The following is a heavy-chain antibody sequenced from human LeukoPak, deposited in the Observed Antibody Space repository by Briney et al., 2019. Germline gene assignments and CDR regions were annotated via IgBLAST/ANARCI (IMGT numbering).Heavy chain of an antibody. CDR3: ARDLGTAMAT. D-gene: IGHD5-18*01. Sequence: GGSLRLSCAASGFTFSSYAMNWVRQAPGKGLEWVAVISYDGGNAYYADSVKGRFTISRDNSKNTLYLQMNSLRAEDTAVYHCARDLGTAMATWGQGTLVTVSS. J-gene: IGHJ5*02. CDR1: GFTFSSYA. V-gene: IGHV3-30*04. CDR2: ISYDGGNA.